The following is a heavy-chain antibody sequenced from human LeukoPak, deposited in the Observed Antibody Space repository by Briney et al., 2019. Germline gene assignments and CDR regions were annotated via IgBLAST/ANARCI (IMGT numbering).Heavy chain of an antibody. CDR1: GGSLRSYH. CDR3: ATTGGRDGYNLPYYFDY. Sequence: SGALSLPCPVPGGSLRSYHRGWIRPPPRKGLEGIGYIYYSGSTNHTPSLKSRVTISVDTSKNQFSLKLSSVTAADTAVYYCATTGGRDGYNLPYYFDYWGQGTLVTVSS. V-gene: IGHV4-59*01. J-gene: IGHJ4*02. CDR2: IYYSGST. D-gene: IGHD5-24*01.